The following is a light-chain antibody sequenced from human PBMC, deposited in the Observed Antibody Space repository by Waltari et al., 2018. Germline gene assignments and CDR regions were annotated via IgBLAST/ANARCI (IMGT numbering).Light chain of an antibody. CDR2: DDT. J-gene: IGLJ1*01. Sequence: SYVLTQPPSVSVAPGQTARITCGGNSVGSKSVHWYQRKPGQAPVVVVYDDTERPSGIPDRFSGSNSGNTATRTSNSVEAGDEADYFCQVWADSSDFVFGSGTKVTVL. V-gene: IGLV3-21*02. CDR1: SVGSKS. CDR3: QVWADSSDFV.